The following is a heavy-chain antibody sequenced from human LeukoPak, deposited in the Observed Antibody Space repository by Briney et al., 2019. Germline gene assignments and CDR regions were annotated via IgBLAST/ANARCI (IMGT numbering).Heavy chain of an antibody. V-gene: IGHV3-23*01. CDR1: GFTFSGYA. CDR2: ISGSGGST. CDR3: AKVAGYSYGQLRPFDY. D-gene: IGHD5-18*01. J-gene: IGHJ4*02. Sequence: GGSLRLSCAASGFTFSGYAMSWVRQAPGKGLEWVSAISGSGGSTYYADSVKGRFTISRDNSKNTLYLQMNSLRAEDTAVYYCAKVAGYSYGQLRPFDYWGQGTLVTVSS.